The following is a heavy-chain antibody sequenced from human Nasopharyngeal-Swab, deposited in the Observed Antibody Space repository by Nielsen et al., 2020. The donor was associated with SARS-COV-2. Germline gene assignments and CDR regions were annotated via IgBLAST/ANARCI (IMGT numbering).Heavy chain of an antibody. J-gene: IGHJ6*03. V-gene: IGHV3-66*01. CDR3: ARGSTVSSYYHYMDV. Sequence: GGSLRLSCAASGFTVSSNYMHWVRQAPGEGLEWVSAFYSGGTTYYADSVKGRVTISRGNSNNTVYLQMNSLRAEDTAVYYCARGSTVSSYYHYMDVWGKGTTVTVSS. CDR2: FYSGGTT. D-gene: IGHD2-2*01. CDR1: GFTVSSNY.